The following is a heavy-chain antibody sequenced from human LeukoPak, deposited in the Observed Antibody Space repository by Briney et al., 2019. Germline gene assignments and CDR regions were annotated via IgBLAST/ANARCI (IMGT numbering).Heavy chain of an antibody. J-gene: IGHJ5*02. CDR3: ARGGSDSSGYYWGSGWFDP. CDR1: GYTFTSYG. V-gene: IGHV1-18*01. CDR2: ISAYNGNT. Sequence: ASVKVSCKASGYTFTSYGISWVRQAPGQGLEWMGWISAYNGNTNYAQKLQGRVTMTTDTSTSTAYMELRSLRSDDTAVYYCARGGSDSSGYYWGSGWFDPWGQGTLVTVSS. D-gene: IGHD3-22*01.